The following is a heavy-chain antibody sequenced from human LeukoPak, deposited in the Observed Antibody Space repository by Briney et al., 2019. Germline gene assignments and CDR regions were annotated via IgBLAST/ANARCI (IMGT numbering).Heavy chain of an antibody. J-gene: IGHJ4*02. CDR3: AKIPWELTVYFDH. CDR2: IRYDGSNK. V-gene: IGHV3-30*02. Sequence: GGSLRLSCAASGFTFSSYGMHWVRQAPGKGLEWVAFIRYDGSNKYYADSVKGRFTISRDNSKNTLYLQMNSLRAEDTAVYYCAKIPWELTVYFDHWGQGTLVTVSS. CDR1: GFTFSSYG. D-gene: IGHD1-26*01.